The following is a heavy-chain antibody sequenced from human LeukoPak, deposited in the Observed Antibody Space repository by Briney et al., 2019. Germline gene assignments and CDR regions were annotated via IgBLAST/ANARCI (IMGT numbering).Heavy chain of an antibody. D-gene: IGHD2-15*01. CDR3: ARQLDWYKYCSGANCYSGYFDP. CDR2: IYYSGST. V-gene: IGHV4-59*08. Sequence: SETLSLTCTVSGGSISSYYWSWIRQPPGKGLEWIGYIYYSGSTNYNPSLKSRVTISVDTSKNQFSLKLSSVTAADTAVYYCARQLDWYKYCSGANCYSGYFDPWGQGTLVTVSS. CDR1: GGSISSYY. J-gene: IGHJ5*02.